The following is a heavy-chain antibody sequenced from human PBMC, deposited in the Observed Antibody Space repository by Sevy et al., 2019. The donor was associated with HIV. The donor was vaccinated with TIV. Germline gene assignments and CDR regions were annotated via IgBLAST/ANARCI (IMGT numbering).Heavy chain of an antibody. CDR1: GFTVSINY. D-gene: IGHD5-18*01. CDR2: IYSDGTT. CDR3: ARGKGGYGYGLNY. V-gene: IGHV3-66*01. Sequence: GGSLRLSCSASGFTVSINYMTWVRQAPGKGLEWVSVIYSDGTTHHGDSVKGRFTIPRDNSENTLYLQMNSLRVEDTAVYYCARGKGGYGYGLNYWGQGTLVTVSS. J-gene: IGHJ4*02.